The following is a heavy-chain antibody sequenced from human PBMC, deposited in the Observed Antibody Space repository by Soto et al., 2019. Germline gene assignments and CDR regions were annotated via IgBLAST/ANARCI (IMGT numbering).Heavy chain of an antibody. CDR2: IHYGGNT. V-gene: IGHV4-30-4*08. J-gene: IGHJ5*01. D-gene: IGHD2-15*01. CDR1: GGSISSGNDY. CDR3: ARDQGYHYDS. Sequence: QVQLQESGPGLVKPSQTVSLTCTVSGGSISSGNDYWSWIRQPPGKGLEWIGYIHYGGNTNYNPSLKSPLTMSLDTSKNQFSLKLSSVTAADTAVYYCARDQGYHYDSWGQGILVTVSS.